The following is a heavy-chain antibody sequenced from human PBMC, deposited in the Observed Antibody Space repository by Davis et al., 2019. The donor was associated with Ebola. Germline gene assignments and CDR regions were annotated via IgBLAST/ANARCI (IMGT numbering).Heavy chain of an antibody. J-gene: IGHJ4*02. D-gene: IGHD1-26*01. V-gene: IGHV3-43*01. CDR1: GFTFDDYT. CDR2: ISWDGGST. CDR3: AKDLAVYSGRGFDY. Sequence: PGGSLRLSCAASGFTFDDYTMHWVRQAPGKGLEWVSLISWDGGSTYYADSVKGRFTISRDNSKNSLYLQMNSLRTEDTALYYCAKDLAVYSGRGFDYWGQGTLVTVSS.